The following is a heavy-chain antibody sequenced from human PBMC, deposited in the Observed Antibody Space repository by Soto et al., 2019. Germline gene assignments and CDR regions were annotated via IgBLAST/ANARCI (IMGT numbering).Heavy chain of an antibody. Sequence: QVQLEESGGGVVQPGRSLRLSCAASGFTFSSYGMHWVRQAPGKGLEWVALIWFDGSDKYYVDSVKGRFTISRDNSKNTVHLQMNRLRVEDKAVDYCARLYCSSSSCYSVGAFDIRGQGTVVTVSS. CDR2: IWFDGSDK. CDR1: GFTFSSYG. V-gene: IGHV3-33*01. CDR3: ARLYCSSSSCYSVGAFDI. D-gene: IGHD2-2*01. J-gene: IGHJ3*02.